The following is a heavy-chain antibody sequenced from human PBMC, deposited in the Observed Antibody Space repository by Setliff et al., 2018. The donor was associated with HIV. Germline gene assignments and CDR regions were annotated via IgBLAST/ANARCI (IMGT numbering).Heavy chain of an antibody. CDR1: GGSFSGYY. CDR3: ARGRFHRLHRPYSGSGSLGIQYFDY. J-gene: IGHJ4*02. Sequence: SETLSLTCAVYGGSFSGYYWSWIRQPPGKGLEWIGEINHSGSTNYNPPLKSRVTISVDTSKSQFSLRLNSVTATDTALYYCARGRFHRLHRPYSGSGSLGIQYFDYWGQGTLVTVSS. D-gene: IGHD3-10*01. CDR2: INHSGST. V-gene: IGHV4-34*01.